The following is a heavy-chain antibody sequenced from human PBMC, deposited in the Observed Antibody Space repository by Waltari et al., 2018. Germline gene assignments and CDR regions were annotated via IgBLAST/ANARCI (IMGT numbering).Heavy chain of an antibody. CDR2: INHSGDS. CDR3: AGGRRWLQLLY. D-gene: IGHD5-12*01. CDR1: GGSFSSYF. Sequence: QVQLQQSGAGLVKPSETLSLTCAVSGGSFSSYFWIWVRQPPGKGLEWIGEINHSGDSTYNPSLKSRVTISVDTSKNHVSLRLTSVSAADTAVYFCAGGRRWLQLLYWGQGTLVPVSS. J-gene: IGHJ4*02. V-gene: IGHV4-34*01.